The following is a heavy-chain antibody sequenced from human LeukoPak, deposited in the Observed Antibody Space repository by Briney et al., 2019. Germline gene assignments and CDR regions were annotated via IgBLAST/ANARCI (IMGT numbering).Heavy chain of an antibody. D-gene: IGHD3-10*01. Sequence: ASVKVSCKASGYTFTSYGISWVRQAPGQGREWMGWISAYNGNTNYAQKLQGRVTMTTDTSTSTAYMELRSLRSDDTAVYYCARVPRTLWFGDLNDNWFDPWGQGTLVTVSS. J-gene: IGHJ5*02. CDR2: ISAYNGNT. CDR3: ARVPRTLWFGDLNDNWFDP. V-gene: IGHV1-18*01. CDR1: GYTFTSYG.